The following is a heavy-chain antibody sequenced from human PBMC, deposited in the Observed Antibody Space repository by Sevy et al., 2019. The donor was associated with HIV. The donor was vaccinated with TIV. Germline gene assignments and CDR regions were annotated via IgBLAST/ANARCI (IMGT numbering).Heavy chain of an antibody. J-gene: IGHJ5*02. D-gene: IGHD3-22*01. CDR2: IFYSGST. Sequence: SETLSLTCTVSGGSISSRCCNWGWMRQPPGQGLEWIGSIFYSGSTNYNPSLKSRVTLSVDTSKNQFSLKLSSVTAADTAVYYCAGEAHSTRIVTWGQGTLVTVSS. V-gene: IGHV4-39*02. CDR1: GGSISSRCCN. CDR3: AGEAHSTRIVT.